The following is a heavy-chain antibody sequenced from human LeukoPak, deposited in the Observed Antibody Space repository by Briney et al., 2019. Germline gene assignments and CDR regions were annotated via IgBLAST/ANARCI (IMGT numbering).Heavy chain of an antibody. V-gene: IGHV1-46*01. D-gene: IGHD3-10*01. CDR3: ARDLHIDGRPEGRDY. Sequence: ASVTVSCKASGYTFTNYYMHWVRQAPGQGLEWMGIINPSGGSTTYAQKFQGRVTMTRDTSTSTVYMELSGLRSEDTAVYYCARDLHIDGRPEGRDYWGQGTLVTVSS. J-gene: IGHJ4*02. CDR1: GYTFTNYY. CDR2: INPSGGST.